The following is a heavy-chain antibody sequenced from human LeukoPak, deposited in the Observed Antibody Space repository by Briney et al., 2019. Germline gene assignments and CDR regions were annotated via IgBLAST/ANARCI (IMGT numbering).Heavy chain of an antibody. CDR2: INHSGST. D-gene: IGHD1-14*01. V-gene: IGHV4-34*01. Sequence: SETLSLTCAVYGGSFSGYYWSWIRQPPGKGLEWIGEINHSGSTNYNPSLKSRVTISVDTSENQFSLKLSSVTAADTAVYYCTGMRITTPTVRTLDYWGQGTLVTVSS. CDR1: GGSFSGYY. J-gene: IGHJ4*02. CDR3: TGMRITTPTVRTLDY.